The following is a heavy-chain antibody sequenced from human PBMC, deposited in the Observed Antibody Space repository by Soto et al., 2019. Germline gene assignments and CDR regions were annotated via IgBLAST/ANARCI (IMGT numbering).Heavy chain of an antibody. CDR3: ASSWATSHYWYFDL. J-gene: IGHJ2*01. D-gene: IGHD5-12*01. V-gene: IGHV1-69*01. CDR1: GGTFSRHA. CDR2: IIPIFGTA. Sequence: QVQLVQSGAEVRKPGSSVKVSCKASGGTFSRHAISWVRQAPGQGLEWMGGIIPIFGTANHAQKFQGRVTITADESTSTAYMELSSLRSEDTAVYYCASSWATSHYWYFDLWGRGTLVTVSS.